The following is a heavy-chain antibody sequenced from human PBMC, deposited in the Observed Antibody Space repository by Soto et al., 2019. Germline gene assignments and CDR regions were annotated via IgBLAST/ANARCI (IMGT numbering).Heavy chain of an antibody. Sequence: PGGSLRLSCAASGFIFSDYYMHWVRQAPGKGLEWVAVISYDGSNKYYADSVKGRFTISRDNSKNTLYLQMNSLRAEDTAVYYCARDFDYWGQGTLVTVSS. CDR3: ARDFDY. V-gene: IGHV3-30-3*01. CDR1: GFIFSDYY. J-gene: IGHJ4*02. CDR2: ISYDGSNK.